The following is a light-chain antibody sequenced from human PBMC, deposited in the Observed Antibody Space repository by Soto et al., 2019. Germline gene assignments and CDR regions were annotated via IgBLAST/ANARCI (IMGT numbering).Light chain of an antibody. CDR2: DVS. Sequence: QSVLTQPASVSGSPGQSISISCTGTSSDVGGYKYVSWYQRHPGKAPKLMIYDVSSRPSGVSNRFSGSKSGNTASLTISGLQAEDEADYYCSSYTSISLYVFGTGTKLTIL. CDR3: SSYTSISLYV. J-gene: IGLJ1*01. CDR1: SSDVGGYKY. V-gene: IGLV2-14*01.